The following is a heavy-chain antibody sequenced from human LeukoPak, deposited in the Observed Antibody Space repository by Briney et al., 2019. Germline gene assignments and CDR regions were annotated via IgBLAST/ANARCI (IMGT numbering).Heavy chain of an antibody. D-gene: IGHD3-22*01. CDR1: GFTFSSYG. CDR2: ISYDGSNK. V-gene: IGHV3-30*18. CDR3: AKGGHYYDSSGYYSFDY. J-gene: IGHJ4*02. Sequence: GGSLILSCAASGFTFSSYGMHWVCQAPGKGLEWVAVISYDGSNKYYADSVKGRFTISRDNSKNTLYLQMNSLRAEDTAVYYCAKGGHYYDSSGYYSFDYWGQGTLVTVSS.